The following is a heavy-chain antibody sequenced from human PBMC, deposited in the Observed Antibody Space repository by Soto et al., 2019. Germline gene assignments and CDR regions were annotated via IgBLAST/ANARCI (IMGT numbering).Heavy chain of an antibody. CDR2: TYYRSKWYN. D-gene: IGHD6-19*01. Sequence: KQSQTLSLTCAISGDSVSSNSAAWNWIRQSPSRGLEWLGRTYYRSKWYNDYVGSVKSRITINPDTSKNQFSLQLSSMTPEDTAVYYCARTTWLDYAFDIWGQGTMVTVSS. J-gene: IGHJ3*02. CDR1: GDSVSSNSAA. V-gene: IGHV6-1*01. CDR3: ARTTWLDYAFDI.